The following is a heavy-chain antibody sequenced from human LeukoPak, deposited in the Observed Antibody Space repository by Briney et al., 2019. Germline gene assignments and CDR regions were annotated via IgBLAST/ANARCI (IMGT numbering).Heavy chain of an antibody. V-gene: IGHV3-23*01. Sequence: PGGSLRLSCAASGFTFSNYGMTWVRQAPGKGLEWVSTINVSGGSTYYADSVKGRFTISRDNAKNSLYLQMNSLRAEDTALYYCARGRQNSGSYSDAFDIWGQGTVVTVSS. CDR3: ARGRQNSGSYSDAFDI. D-gene: IGHD1-26*01. J-gene: IGHJ3*02. CDR2: INVSGGST. CDR1: GFTFSNYG.